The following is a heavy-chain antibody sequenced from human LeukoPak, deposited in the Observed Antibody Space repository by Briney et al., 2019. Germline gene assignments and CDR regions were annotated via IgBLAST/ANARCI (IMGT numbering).Heavy chain of an antibody. D-gene: IGHD6-13*01. CDR3: ARVLPGAAGINFDY. J-gene: IGHJ4*02. V-gene: IGHV3-7*01. CDR2: IKQDGSEK. Sequence: GGSLRLSCAASGFTLSSYGMHWVRQAPGKGLEWVANIKQDGSEKYYVDSVKGRFTISRDNAKNSLYLQMNSLRAEDTAVYYCARVLPGAAGINFDYWGQGTLVTVSS. CDR1: GFTLSSYG.